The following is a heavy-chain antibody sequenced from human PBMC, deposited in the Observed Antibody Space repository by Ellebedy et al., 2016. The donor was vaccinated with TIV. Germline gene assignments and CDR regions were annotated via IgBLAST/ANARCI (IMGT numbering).Heavy chain of an antibody. Sequence: AASVKVSCKVSGYTLTELSMHWVRQAPGKGLEWMGGFDPEDGETIYAQKFQGRVTMTEDTSTDTAYMELSSLRSEDTAVYYCATDPGWELPLGYWGQGTLVTVSS. CDR2: FDPEDGET. CDR3: ATDPGWELPLGY. D-gene: IGHD1-26*01. V-gene: IGHV1-24*01. J-gene: IGHJ4*02. CDR1: GYTLTELS.